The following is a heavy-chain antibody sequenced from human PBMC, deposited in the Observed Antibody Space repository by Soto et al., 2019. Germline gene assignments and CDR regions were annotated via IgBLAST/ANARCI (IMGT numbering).Heavy chain of an antibody. CDR3: AKPTAKGEYYFDY. J-gene: IGHJ4*02. D-gene: IGHD3-10*01. V-gene: IGHV3-30*18. CDR1: GFTFSSYG. Sequence: LRLSCAASGFTFSSYGMHWVRQAPGKGLEWVAVISYDGSNKYYADSVKGRFTISRDNSKNTLYLQMNSLRAEDTAVYYCAKPTAKGEYYFDYWGQGTLVTV. CDR2: ISYDGSNK.